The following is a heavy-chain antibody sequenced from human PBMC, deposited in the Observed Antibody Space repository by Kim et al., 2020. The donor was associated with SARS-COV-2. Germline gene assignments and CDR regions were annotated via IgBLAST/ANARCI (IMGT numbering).Heavy chain of an antibody. V-gene: IGHV3-43*02. CDR3: VKDNSDFRSGYYTFDY. J-gene: IGHJ4*01. D-gene: IGHD3-3*01. CDR1: GCTFDDYA. Sequence: GVSLRLSCAASGCTFDDYAMHWVRQAPGKGLEWVSLISGDGDNTNYADSVKGRFTISRDKSKNSLYLQMNSLTTEDTALYYCVKDNSDFRSGYYTFDYWG. CDR2: ISGDGDNT.